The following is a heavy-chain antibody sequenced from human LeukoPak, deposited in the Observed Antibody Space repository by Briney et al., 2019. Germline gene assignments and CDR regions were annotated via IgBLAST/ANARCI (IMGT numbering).Heavy chain of an antibody. D-gene: IGHD4-17*01. CDR3: ARSMTPVDAFDI. V-gene: IGHV1-46*01. J-gene: IGHJ3*02. CDR2: INPSGGST. Sequence: ASVKVSCKASGYTFTSYYMHWVRQAPGQGLEWMGIINPSGGSTSYAQKFQGRVTMTTDTSTSTAYMEVRSLRSDDTAVYYCARSMTPVDAFDIWGQGTMVTVSS. CDR1: GYTFTSYY.